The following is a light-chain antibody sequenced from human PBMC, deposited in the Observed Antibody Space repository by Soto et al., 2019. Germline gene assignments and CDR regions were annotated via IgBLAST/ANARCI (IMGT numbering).Light chain of an antibody. CDR3: QQRIT. CDR2: DAS. CDR1: QSVSSY. Sequence: ELVLTQSPATLSLSPVERATLSCRASQSVSSYLAWYQQKPGQAPRLLIYDASNRATGIPARFSGSGSGTDFTLTISSLEPEDFAVYYCQQRITFGQGTRLEIK. J-gene: IGKJ5*01. V-gene: IGKV3-11*01.